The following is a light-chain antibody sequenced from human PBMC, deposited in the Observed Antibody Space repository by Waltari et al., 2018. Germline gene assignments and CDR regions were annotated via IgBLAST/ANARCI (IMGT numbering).Light chain of an antibody. J-gene: IGKJ2*01. CDR2: GAS. CDR1: QSVGGN. V-gene: IGKV3-15*01. CDR3: QQYNDWPLYT. Sequence: IVLTQSPATLSVSPGERATLSCRASQSVGGNLAWYQQKPGQAPRLLIYGASTWVTGLPARFSGSGSETEFTLTISSVQSEDFAVYYCQQYNDWPLYTFGQGTKLEIK.